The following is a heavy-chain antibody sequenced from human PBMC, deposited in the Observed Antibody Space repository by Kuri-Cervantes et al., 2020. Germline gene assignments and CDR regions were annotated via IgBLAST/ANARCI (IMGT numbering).Heavy chain of an antibody. V-gene: IGHV3-48*01. CDR3: ARDGDYLIQPRYYFDY. D-gene: IGHD4-17*01. Sequence: GESLKISCAASGFTFSNYYMNWVRQAPGKGLEWVSSISGSSSTIHYADSVKGRFTISRDNAKNSLYLQMNSLRAEDTAVYYCARDGDYLIQPRYYFDYWGQGTLVTVSS. J-gene: IGHJ4*02. CDR1: GFTFSNYY. CDR2: ISGSSSTI.